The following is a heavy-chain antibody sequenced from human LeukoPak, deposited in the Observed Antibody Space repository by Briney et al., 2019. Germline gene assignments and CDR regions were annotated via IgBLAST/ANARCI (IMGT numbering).Heavy chain of an antibody. V-gene: IGHV3-30*18. Sequence: GRSLRLSCAASGFTFSSYGMHWVRQAPGKGLEWVAVISFDGGNKYYEDSVKGRFSISRDNSKNTLYLQMNSLRAEDTAIYYCAKDLGPSGWFKAIDYWGQGTLVTVSS. CDR2: ISFDGGNK. CDR3: AKDLGPSGWFKAIDY. J-gene: IGHJ4*02. D-gene: IGHD6-19*01. CDR1: GFTFSSYG.